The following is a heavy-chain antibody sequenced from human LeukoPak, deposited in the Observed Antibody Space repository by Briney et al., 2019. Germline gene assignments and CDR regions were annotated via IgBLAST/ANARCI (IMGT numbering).Heavy chain of an antibody. V-gene: IGHV3-15*01. Sequence: GGSLRLSCAASGFTFSNAWMSWVRQAPGKGLEWVGRIKSKTDGGTTEYAAPVEGRFTISRDDSKNTLYRQMNSLKTEDTAVYYCTTDGGTVTPTGYYYGMDVWGKGTTVSVFS. CDR2: IKSKTDGGTT. CDR1: GFTFSNAW. J-gene: IGHJ6*04. D-gene: IGHD4-17*01. CDR3: TTDGGTVTPTGYYYGMDV.